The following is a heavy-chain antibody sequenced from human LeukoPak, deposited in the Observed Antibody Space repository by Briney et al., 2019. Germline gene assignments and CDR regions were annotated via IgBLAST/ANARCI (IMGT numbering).Heavy chain of an antibody. CDR2: IYSGGST. CDR3: ASGLRGYGI. Sequence: GGSLRLSCAASRFTVSNNYMSWVRQAPGKGLEWVSAIYSGGSTFFADSVKGRFNISRDNSKNTLYLQTNSLRTEDTAVYYCASGLRGYGIWGQGTRVTVSS. J-gene: IGHJ3*02. D-gene: IGHD2-15*01. CDR1: RFTVSNNY. V-gene: IGHV3-53*01.